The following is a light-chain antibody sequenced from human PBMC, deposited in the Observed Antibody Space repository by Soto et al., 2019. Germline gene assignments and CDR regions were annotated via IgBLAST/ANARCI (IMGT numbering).Light chain of an antibody. CDR1: QSVYSNY. V-gene: IGKV3-20*01. J-gene: IGKJ4*01. CDR2: DAS. CDR3: QQYGGSPLVT. Sequence: EVVLTQSPDTLSLSPGERATLSCRASQSVYSNYLAWYQQKPGQAPRLLIFDASSRATGTPDRFSGSGSGTDFTLTISRLEPEDFAVYYCQQYGGSPLVTFGGGTKVEIK.